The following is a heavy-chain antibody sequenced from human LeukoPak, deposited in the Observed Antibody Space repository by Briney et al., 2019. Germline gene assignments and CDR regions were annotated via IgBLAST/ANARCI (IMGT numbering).Heavy chain of an antibody. CDR3: ARDLAWGGY. CDR2: ITSSSSSM. V-gene: IGHV3-21*01. Sequence: PGGSLRLSCVASGFTFSIYTMSWVRQAPGKGLEWVSSITSSSSSMYSADSVKGRLTVSRDNAKNSLYLQMNNLRAEDTAVYYCARDLAWGGYWGQGTLVTVSS. J-gene: IGHJ4*02. CDR1: GFTFSIYT. D-gene: IGHD7-27*01.